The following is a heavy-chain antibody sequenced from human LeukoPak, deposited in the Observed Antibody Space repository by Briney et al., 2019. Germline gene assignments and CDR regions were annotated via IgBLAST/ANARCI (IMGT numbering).Heavy chain of an antibody. CDR3: ANPYGDYGSNFDY. J-gene: IGHJ4*02. D-gene: IGHD4-17*01. Sequence: PGGSLRLSCAASGFTFNSYGMHWVRQAPGKGLEWVAFIRYDGSNKYYADSVKGRFTISRDNSKNTLYLQMNSLRAEDTAVYYCANPYGDYGSNFDYWGQGTLVTVSS. CDR2: IRYDGSNK. CDR1: GFTFNSYG. V-gene: IGHV3-30*02.